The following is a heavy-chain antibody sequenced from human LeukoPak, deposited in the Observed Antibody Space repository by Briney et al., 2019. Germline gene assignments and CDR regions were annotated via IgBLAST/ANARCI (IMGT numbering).Heavy chain of an antibody. Sequence: GGSLRLSCAASGFTFSTYAMSWVRQAPGKGLEWVSAISGSGGSTYYADSVKGRFTISRDNSKNTLYLQMNSLRAEDTAVYYCAKDPRGSSWYDYWGQGTLVTVSS. CDR1: GFTFSTYA. J-gene: IGHJ4*02. CDR2: ISGSGGST. D-gene: IGHD6-13*01. V-gene: IGHV3-23*01. CDR3: AKDPRGSSWYDY.